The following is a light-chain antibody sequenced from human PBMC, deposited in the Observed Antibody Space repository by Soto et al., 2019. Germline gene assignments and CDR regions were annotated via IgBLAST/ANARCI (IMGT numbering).Light chain of an antibody. CDR2: GAS. J-gene: IGKJ1*01. CDR3: QQYNKWPPWT. V-gene: IGKV3-15*01. CDR1: QTVSGN. Sequence: EIVMTQSPATQSVSPGERATVSCRASQTVSGNLAWYQQRPGQAPRLLLYGASTRATGVPARFSGSGSGTEFTLTISSLQSEDFAVYYCQQYNKWPPWTFGQGTKVDIK.